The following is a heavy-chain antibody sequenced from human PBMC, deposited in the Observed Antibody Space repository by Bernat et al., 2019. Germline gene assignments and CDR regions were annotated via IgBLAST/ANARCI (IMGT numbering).Heavy chain of an antibody. J-gene: IGHJ4*02. CDR2: IWYDGSNK. D-gene: IGHD1-1*01. V-gene: IGHV3-33*01. CDR3: ARDPSAVQLEQPPPLDY. Sequence: QVQLVESGGGVVQPGRSLRLSCAASGFTFSSYCMHWVRQAPGKGREWVAVIWYDGSNKYYADSVKGRFTISRDNSKNTLYLQMNSLRAEDTAVYYCARDPSAVQLEQPPPLDYWGQGTLVTVSS. CDR1: GFTFSSYC.